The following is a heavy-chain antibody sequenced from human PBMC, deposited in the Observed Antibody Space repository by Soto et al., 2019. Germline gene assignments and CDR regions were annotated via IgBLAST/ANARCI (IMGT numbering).Heavy chain of an antibody. D-gene: IGHD3-16*01. J-gene: IGHJ6*02. Sequence: ASVKVSCKASGYTFTSYDINWVRQATGQRLEWMRWINPNSANTGYAQKFQGRVTMTRNTSIGTASMELSTLRSEDTAVYYCAREGVRSMDVWGQETTLTVSS. CDR2: INPNSANT. CDR3: AREGVRSMDV. V-gene: IGHV1-8*01. CDR1: GYTFTSYD.